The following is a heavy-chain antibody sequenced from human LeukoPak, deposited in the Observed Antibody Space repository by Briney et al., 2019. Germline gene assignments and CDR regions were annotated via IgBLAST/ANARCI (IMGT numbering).Heavy chain of an antibody. CDR2: IVVGSGNT. CDR1: GFTCTSSA. CDR3: VVSNLGYCSSTSCYGLGIDY. J-gene: IGHJ4*02. V-gene: IGHV1-58*02. D-gene: IGHD2-2*01. Sequence: GASVKVSCKASGFTCTSSAMQWVRQARGQRLEWIGWIVVGSGNTNYAQKFQERVTITRDMSTSTAYMELSSLRSEDTAVYYCVVSNLGYCSSTSCYGLGIDYWGQGTLVTVSS.